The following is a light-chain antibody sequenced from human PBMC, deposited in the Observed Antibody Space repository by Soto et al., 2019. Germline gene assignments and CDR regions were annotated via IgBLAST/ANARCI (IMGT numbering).Light chain of an antibody. CDR1: QSTSSW. J-gene: IGKJ1*01. Sequence: DIKTTQSPSTLSASVGDRVTITCRASQSTSSWLAWYQQKPGKAPKVLIYDVSSLESGVPSRFSGSGSGTEFTLTINSLQPDDFATYYCQQYNTYSGAFGQGTKVDIK. CDR3: QQYNTYSGA. V-gene: IGKV1-5*01. CDR2: DVS.